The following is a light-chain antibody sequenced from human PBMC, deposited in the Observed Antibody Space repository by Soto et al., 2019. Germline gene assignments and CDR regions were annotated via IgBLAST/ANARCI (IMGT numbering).Light chain of an antibody. J-gene: IGKJ2*01. V-gene: IGKV3-11*01. CDR1: QSVNRS. CDR2: DAS. CDR3: QQRTDWRYT. Sequence: EIVLTQSPGTLSLSPGEGATLSCRASQSVNRSLACYQQKPGQAPRLLIYDASKRAPGDPARFSGSGSGTDFTLTIISLEPEDFAVYYCQQRTDWRYTFGQGTKLEIK.